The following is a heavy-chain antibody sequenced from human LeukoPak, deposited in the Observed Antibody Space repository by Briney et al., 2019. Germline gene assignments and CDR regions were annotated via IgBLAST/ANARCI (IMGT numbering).Heavy chain of an antibody. CDR3: TTDPPYYYDSSGYFLFDY. Sequence: GGSLRLSCAASGFTFSSYAISWVRQAPGKGLEWVGRIKSKTDGGTTDYAAPVKGRFTISRDDSKNTLYLQMNSLKTEDTAVYYCTTDPPYYYDSSGYFLFDYWGQGTLVTVSS. CDR1: GFTFSSYA. J-gene: IGHJ4*02. CDR2: IKSKTDGGTT. V-gene: IGHV3-15*01. D-gene: IGHD3-22*01.